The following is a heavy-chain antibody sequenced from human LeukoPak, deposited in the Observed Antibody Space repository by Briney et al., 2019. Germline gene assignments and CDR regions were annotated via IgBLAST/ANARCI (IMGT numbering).Heavy chain of an antibody. CDR2: IYTTGRP. CDR3: VRNYYGSVSRDAFDV. CDR1: GGSISSYS. V-gene: IGHV4-4*09. J-gene: IGHJ3*01. Sequence: SETLSLTCTVSGGSISSYSWSWIRQPPGKGLEWIGWIYTTGRPNYNPSLKSRATISIDTSKNQFSLKLSSVTAADTAVYFCVRNYYGSVSRDAFDVWGQGTMVTVSS. D-gene: IGHD3-10*01.